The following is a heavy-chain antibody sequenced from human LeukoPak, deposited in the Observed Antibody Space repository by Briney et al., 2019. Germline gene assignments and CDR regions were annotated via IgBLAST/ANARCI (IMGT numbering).Heavy chain of an antibody. J-gene: IGHJ4*02. CDR1: GGSFSDYY. CDR3: ARGDSSSSGRYRFDY. D-gene: IGHD6-6*01. CDR2: INHSGNT. Sequence: SETLSLTCAVYGGSFSDYYWSWIRQPPGKGLEWIGEINHSGNTNYNPSLKSRVTISIDTSKNQFSLKLSSVTAADTAVYYCARGDSSSSGRYRFDYWGQGTLVTVSS. V-gene: IGHV4-34*01.